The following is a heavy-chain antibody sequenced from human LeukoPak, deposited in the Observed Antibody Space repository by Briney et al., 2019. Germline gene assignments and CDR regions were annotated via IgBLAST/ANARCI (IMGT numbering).Heavy chain of an antibody. J-gene: IGHJ4*02. CDR3: SREVRTGVGATDS. V-gene: IGHV1-46*01. CDR1: GYTFTSYF. D-gene: IGHD1-26*01. CDR2: INPSRGSP. Sequence: ASVKVSCKPSGYTFTSYFMHWVPQAPGQGLEWMGIINPSRGSPNYAQKFQGRIIVTRDTSTSTVYMELSSLRSEDTAVYYCSREVRTGVGATDSWGQGTLVTVSS.